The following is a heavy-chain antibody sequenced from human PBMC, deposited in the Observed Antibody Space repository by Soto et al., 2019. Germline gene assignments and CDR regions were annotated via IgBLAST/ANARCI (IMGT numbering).Heavy chain of an antibody. V-gene: IGHV3-30-3*01. J-gene: IGHJ6*02. Sequence: PGGSLRLSCLASGFGFSGYSMHWVRQAPGKGLDWVAVIQHDGSEIYYADSVKGRFTISKDDSKNTLHLQMNALRVDDTALYYCVRVGWGYSYGNGMDGWGQGTTVTVS. D-gene: IGHD5-18*01. CDR3: VRVGWGYSYGNGMDG. CDR2: IQHDGSEI. CDR1: GFGFSGYS.